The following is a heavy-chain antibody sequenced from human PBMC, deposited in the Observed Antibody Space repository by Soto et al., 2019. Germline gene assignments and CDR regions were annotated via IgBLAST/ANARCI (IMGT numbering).Heavy chain of an antibody. V-gene: IGHV3-33*01. CDR3: ARSPEQWLVQDDAFDI. D-gene: IGHD6-19*01. J-gene: IGHJ3*02. CDR1: GFTFSSYG. CDR2: IWYDGSNK. Sequence: PGGSLRLSCAASGFTFSSYGMHWVRQAPGKGLEWVAVIWYDGSNKYYADSVKGRFTVSRDNSKNTLYLQMNSLRAEDTAVYYCARSPEQWLVQDDAFDIWGQGTMVTVSS.